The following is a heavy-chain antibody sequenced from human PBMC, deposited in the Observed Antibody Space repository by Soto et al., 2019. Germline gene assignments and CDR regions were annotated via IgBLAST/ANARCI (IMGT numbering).Heavy chain of an antibody. CDR3: AREPWAADY. J-gene: IGHJ4*02. Sequence: EVQLVESGGGLVQPGGSLRISCAASGFTVSTKYMSWVRQAPGKGLEWVSVIYSGGSTFYADSVRGRFTISRDNSKNTVNLQMNSLRAEDTAVYYCAREPWAADYWGQGTLVTVSS. CDR2: IYSGGST. D-gene: IGHD3-16*01. V-gene: IGHV3-66*01. CDR1: GFTVSTKY.